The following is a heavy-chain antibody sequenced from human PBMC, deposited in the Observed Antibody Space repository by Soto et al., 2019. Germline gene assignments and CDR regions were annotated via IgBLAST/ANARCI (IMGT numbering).Heavy chain of an antibody. D-gene: IGHD3-22*01. CDR1: GGSISSGNSY. CDR3: ACDSSGCTRDYGMDV. J-gene: IGHJ6*02. V-gene: IGHV4-31*03. Sequence: QVQLQESGPGLVKPSQTLSLTCTVSGGSISSGNSYWSWVRQHPGKGLEWIGFILYSGTTYYNPTLKSRVSISTDTAKNHFSLNLSSVTAADTAVYYCACDSSGCTRDYGMDVWGQGITVTVSS. CDR2: ILYSGTT.